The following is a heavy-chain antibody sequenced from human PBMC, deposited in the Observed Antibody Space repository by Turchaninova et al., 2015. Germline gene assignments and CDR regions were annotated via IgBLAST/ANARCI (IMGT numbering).Heavy chain of an antibody. CDR1: GGSLTSYY. CDR3: ARRDSSTWYLDY. J-gene: IGHJ4*02. D-gene: IGHD6-13*01. CDR2: ISYSGIT. Sequence: QVQLQESGPGLVKPSETLSLTCPVSGGSLTSYYWSWIRQPPGTGLEWIGYISYSGITNYNPALNSRVTFSLDTAKNQFSLRLSAVTAADTAIYYCARRDSSTWYLDYWGQGTLVTVSS. V-gene: IGHV4-59*08.